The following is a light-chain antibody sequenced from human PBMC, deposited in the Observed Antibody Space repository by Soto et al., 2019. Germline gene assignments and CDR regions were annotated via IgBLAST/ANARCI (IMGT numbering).Light chain of an antibody. V-gene: IGLV4-69*01. CDR2: LNSDGSH. CDR3: QTWGTGIQV. J-gene: IGLJ1*01. Sequence: QPVLTQSPSASASLGASVTLTCTLSSGHSSYAIAWHQQQPEKGPRYLMKLNSDGSHSKGDGIPDRFSGSSSGAERYLTISSVQSEDEADYSCQTWGTGIQVFGTGTKVTVL. CDR1: SGHSSYA.